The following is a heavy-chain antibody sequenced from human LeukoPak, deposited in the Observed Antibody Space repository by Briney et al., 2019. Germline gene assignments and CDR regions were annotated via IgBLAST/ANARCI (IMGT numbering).Heavy chain of an antibody. V-gene: IGHV3-30-3*01. D-gene: IGHD4-23*01. CDR1: GFPFNLYA. Sequence: PGGSLRLSCAASGFPFNLYAMHWVRRAPGKGLDWVAVISYDGSNKYYADSVKGRFTISRDNSKNTLYLQMNSLRAEDTAVYYCAREMVTHTSLDYWGQGTLVTVSS. CDR3: AREMVTHTSLDY. CDR2: ISYDGSNK. J-gene: IGHJ4*02.